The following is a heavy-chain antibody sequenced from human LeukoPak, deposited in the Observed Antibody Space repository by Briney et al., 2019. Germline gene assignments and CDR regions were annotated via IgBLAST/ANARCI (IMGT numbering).Heavy chain of an antibody. J-gene: IGHJ6*03. V-gene: IGHV4-34*01. CDR2: INPSGST. D-gene: IGHD3-22*01. CDR1: GGPFSGYH. Sequence: SETLSLTCAVYGGPFSGYHWTWIRQSPGKGLEWIGDINPSGSTYYNPSLKSRLTISVDTSKNQFSLKLRSVTAADTAVYYCARGRHDITMIVVVMTSVSYYLDVWGKGTTVTV. CDR3: ARGRHDITMIVVVMTSVSYYLDV.